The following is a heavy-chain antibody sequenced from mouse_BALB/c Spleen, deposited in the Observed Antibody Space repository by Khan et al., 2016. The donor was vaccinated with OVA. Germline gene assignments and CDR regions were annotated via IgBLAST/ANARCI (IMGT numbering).Heavy chain of an antibody. CDR2: ISYSGRN. CDR3: ARSVTITTVVATDFDY. CDR1: GYSITSDYA. Sequence: EVQLQESGPGLVKPSQSLSLTCTVTGYSITSDYAWNWIRQFPGNKLEWMGYISYSGRNSYNPSLKSRISITRATSKNQFFLQLKSVTTEDTATYYCARSVTITTVVATDFDYWGQGTTLTVSS. J-gene: IGHJ2*01. V-gene: IGHV3-2*02. D-gene: IGHD1-1*01.